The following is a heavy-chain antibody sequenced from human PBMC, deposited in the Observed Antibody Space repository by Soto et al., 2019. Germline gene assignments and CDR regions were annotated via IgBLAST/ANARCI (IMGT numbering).Heavy chain of an antibody. CDR2: ISSNGVGT. CDR3: ARRARPDFYYMDV. V-gene: IGHV3-64*01. CDR1: GFTLSGYA. Sequence: EVQLAESGGGLAQPGGSLRLSCAASGFTLSGYAMDWVRQAPGKGLEYVSGISSNGVGTYYANSVQGRFTISRDNAKNTVYLQMGSLTPEDMGVYYCARRARPDFYYMDVWGKGTTVTVS. J-gene: IGHJ6*03. D-gene: IGHD6-6*01.